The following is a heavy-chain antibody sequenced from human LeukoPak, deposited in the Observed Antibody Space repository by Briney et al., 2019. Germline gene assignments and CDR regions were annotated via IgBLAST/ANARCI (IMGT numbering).Heavy chain of an antibody. V-gene: IGHV3-23*01. D-gene: IGHD3-10*01. Sequence: GSLRLSCAASGFTFSSYAMSWVRQAPGKGLEWVSAISGSGGSTYYADSVKGRFTISRDNSKNTLYLQMNSLRAEDTAVYYCAGGSGSYHPLYYYYMDVWGKGTTVTVSS. CDR2: ISGSGGST. CDR3: AGGSGSYHPLYYYYMDV. CDR1: GFTFSSYA. J-gene: IGHJ6*03.